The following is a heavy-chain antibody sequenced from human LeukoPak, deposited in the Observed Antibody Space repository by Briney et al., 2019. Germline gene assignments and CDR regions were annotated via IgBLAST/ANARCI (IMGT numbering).Heavy chain of an antibody. V-gene: IGHV1-18*01. Sequence: ASVKVSCKASGYTFTSYGISWVRQAPGQGLEWMGWISTYNGNTNYAQKLQGRVTMTTDTSTSTAYMELRSLRSDDTALYYCARDQYYYDSSGYYYYGYWGQGTLVTVSS. J-gene: IGHJ4*02. D-gene: IGHD3-22*01. CDR3: ARDQYYYDSSGYYYYGY. CDR2: ISTYNGNT. CDR1: GYTFTSYG.